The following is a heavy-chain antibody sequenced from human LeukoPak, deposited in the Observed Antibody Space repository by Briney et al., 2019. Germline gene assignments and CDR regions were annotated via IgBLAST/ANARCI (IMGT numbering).Heavy chain of an antibody. V-gene: IGHV3-21*04. Sequence: GGSLRLSCAASGFTFSSYSMNWVRQAPGKGLEWVSSISSSSSYIYYADSVKGRFTISRDNAKNSLYLQMNSLRVEDTAVYYCAKSLWAAAGTGAFDFWGQGTMVTVSS. CDR1: GFTFSSYS. CDR3: AKSLWAAAGTGAFDF. CDR2: ISSSSSYI. J-gene: IGHJ3*01. D-gene: IGHD6-13*01.